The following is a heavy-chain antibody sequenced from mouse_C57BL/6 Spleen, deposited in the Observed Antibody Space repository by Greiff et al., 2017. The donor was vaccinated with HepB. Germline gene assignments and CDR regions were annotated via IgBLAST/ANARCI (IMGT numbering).Heavy chain of an antibody. V-gene: IGHV1-54*01. D-gene: IGHD6-5*01. CDR3: ARLCSYAMDY. CDR1: GYAFTNYL. Sequence: LVESGAELVRPGTSVKVSCKASGYAFTNYLIEWVKQRPGQGLEWIGVINPGSGGTNYNEKFKGKATLTADKSSSTAYMQLSSLTSEDSAVYFCARLCSYAMDYWGQGTSVTVSS. CDR2: INPGSGGT. J-gene: IGHJ4*01.